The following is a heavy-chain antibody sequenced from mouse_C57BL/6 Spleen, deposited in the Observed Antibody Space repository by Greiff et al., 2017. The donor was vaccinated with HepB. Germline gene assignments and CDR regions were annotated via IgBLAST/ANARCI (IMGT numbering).Heavy chain of an antibody. V-gene: IGHV1-9*01. CDR1: GYTFTGYW. CDR2: ILPGSGST. J-gene: IGHJ2*01. Sequence: VQGVESGAELMKPGASVKLSCKATGYTFTGYWIEWVKQRPGHGLEWIGEILPGSGSTNYNEKFKGKATFTADTSSNTAYMQLSSLTTEDSAIYYCARRGIYYYGSSYEDYFDYWGQGTTLTVSS. CDR3: ARRGIYYYGSSYEDYFDY. D-gene: IGHD1-1*01.